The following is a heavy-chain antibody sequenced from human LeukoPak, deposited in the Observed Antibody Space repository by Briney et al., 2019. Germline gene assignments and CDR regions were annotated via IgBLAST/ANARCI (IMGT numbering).Heavy chain of an antibody. CDR1: TFTFSSYS. D-gene: IGHD1-1*01. CDR2: ISGGSNKI. Sequence: GGSLRLTCTASTFTFSSYSMNWVRQAPGQGLQLVSHISGGSNKIYYADSVKGRFTISRDNAKNSLYLQMNTLRAEDTAVYYCASSRCTSDNCYGGIDNWGQGTLVTVSS. V-gene: IGHV3-48*04. J-gene: IGHJ4*02. CDR3: ASSRCTSDNCYGGIDN.